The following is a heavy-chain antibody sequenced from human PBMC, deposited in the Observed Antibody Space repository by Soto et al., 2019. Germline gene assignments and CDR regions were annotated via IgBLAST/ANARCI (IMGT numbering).Heavy chain of an antibody. CDR1: GYSFTSYW. V-gene: IGHV5-51*01. J-gene: IGHJ5*02. Sequence: GESLKISCKGSGYSFTSYWIGWVRQMPGKGLEWMGIIYPGDSDTRYSPSFQGQVTISADKSISTAYLQWSSLKASDTAMYYCAGSHFSQLWSRPNWFDPWGQGTLVTVSS. CDR2: IYPGDSDT. CDR3: AGSHFSQLWSRPNWFDP. D-gene: IGHD5-18*01.